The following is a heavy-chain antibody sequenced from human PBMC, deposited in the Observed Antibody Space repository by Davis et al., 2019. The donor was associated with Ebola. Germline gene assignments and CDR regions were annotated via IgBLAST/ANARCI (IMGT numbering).Heavy chain of an antibody. CDR3: ARGGGWLPDF. CDR1: GGSISSYY. V-gene: IGHV4-59*01. J-gene: IGHJ4*02. Sequence: SETLSLTCTVSGGSISSYYWSWLRQPPGKQLEWIGNIQYSGTTYYNPSLKSRVTILVDTSKSQFSLKLTSVTAAETAVYYCARGGGWLPDFWGLGTLVTVSS. D-gene: IGHD6-19*01. CDR2: IQYSGTT.